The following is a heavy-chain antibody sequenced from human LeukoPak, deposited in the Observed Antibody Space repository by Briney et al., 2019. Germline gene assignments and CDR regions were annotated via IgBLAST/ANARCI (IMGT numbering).Heavy chain of an antibody. V-gene: IGHV4-34*01. D-gene: IGHD1-26*01. Sequence: SETLSLTCAVYGGSFSGYYWSWIRQPPGKGLEWIGEINHSGSTNYNPSLKSRVTISVDTSKNQFSLKLSPVTAADTAVYYCARHAGGATGPYDWFDPWGQGTLVTVSS. CDR1: GGSFSGYY. CDR3: ARHAGGATGPYDWFDP. J-gene: IGHJ5*02. CDR2: INHSGST.